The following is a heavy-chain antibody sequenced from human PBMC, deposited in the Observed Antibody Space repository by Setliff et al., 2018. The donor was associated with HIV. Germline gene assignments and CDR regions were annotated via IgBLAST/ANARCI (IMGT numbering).Heavy chain of an antibody. J-gene: IGHJ6*03. D-gene: IGHD2-15*01. V-gene: IGHV1-69-2*01. CDR2: DDPEDGET. Sequence: ASVKVSCKASGYTFTDYYMHWVQQAPGKGLEWMGRDDPEDGETIYAEKFQGRVTITADTSTDTAYMELSSLRSEDTAVYYCATVGSGYYYYMDVWGKGTTVTVSS. CDR3: ATVGSGYYYYMDV. CDR1: GYTFTDYY.